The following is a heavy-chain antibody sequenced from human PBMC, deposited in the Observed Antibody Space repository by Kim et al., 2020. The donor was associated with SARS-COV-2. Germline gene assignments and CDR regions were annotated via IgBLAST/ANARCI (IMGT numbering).Heavy chain of an antibody. CDR2: ISGSGGST. CDR1: GFTFSSYA. V-gene: IGHV3-23*01. J-gene: IGHJ4*02. Sequence: GGSLRLSCEASGFTFSSYAMRWVRQAPGKGLEWVAAISGSGGSTYYADSVKGRFTISRDNSKNTLYLQMNSLRAEDTAVYYCAKGRETYSSSYNDYWGQGTLVTVSS. D-gene: IGHD6-13*01. CDR3: AKGRETYSSSYNDY.